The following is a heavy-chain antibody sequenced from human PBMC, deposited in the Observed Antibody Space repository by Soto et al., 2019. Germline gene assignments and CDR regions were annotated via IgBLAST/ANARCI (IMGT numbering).Heavy chain of an antibody. CDR1: GYTFTSYN. V-gene: IGHV1-8*01. D-gene: IGHD6-19*01. CDR3: AREVRDGWYGDYYYGMDV. Sequence: GASVKVSCKASGYTFTSYNINWVRQATGQGLEWMGWMNPNSGNTGYAQKFQGRVTMTRNTSISTAYMELSSLRSEDTAVYYCAREVRDGWYGDYYYGMDVWGQGTTVTVSS. J-gene: IGHJ6*02. CDR2: MNPNSGNT.